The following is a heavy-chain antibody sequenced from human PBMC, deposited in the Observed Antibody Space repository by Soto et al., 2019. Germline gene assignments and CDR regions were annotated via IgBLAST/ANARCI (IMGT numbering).Heavy chain of an antibody. CDR1: GFTFTSSA. Sequence: SVKVSCKASGFTFTSSAMQWVRQARGQRLEWIGWIVVGSGNTNYAQKFQERVTITRDMSTSTAYMELSSLRSEDTAVYYCARDREMATGYYYYGMDVWGQGTTVTVSS. J-gene: IGHJ6*02. CDR3: ARDREMATGYYYYGMDV. V-gene: IGHV1-58*02. CDR2: IVVGSGNT. D-gene: IGHD5-12*01.